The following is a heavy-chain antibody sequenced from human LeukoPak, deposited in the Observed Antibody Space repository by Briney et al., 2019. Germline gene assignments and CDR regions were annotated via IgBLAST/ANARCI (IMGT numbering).Heavy chain of an antibody. Sequence: GGSLRLSCTASGITFRSNSMNWVRQAPGKGLEWVSYISSWSTTTNYADSVKGRFTISRDNAKNTLYLQMNSLRAEDTAVYYCARSRIAVAGTPGGGMDVWGQGTTVTVSS. D-gene: IGHD6-19*01. J-gene: IGHJ6*02. CDR1: GITFRSNS. CDR3: ARSRIAVAGTPGGGMDV. CDR2: ISSWSTTT. V-gene: IGHV3-48*04.